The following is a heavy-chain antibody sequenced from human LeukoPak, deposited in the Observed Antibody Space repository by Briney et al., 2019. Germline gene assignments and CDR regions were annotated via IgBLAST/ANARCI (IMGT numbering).Heavy chain of an antibody. CDR3: ARPFRYCSSTVCYDAFNI. V-gene: IGHV4-39*01. J-gene: IGHJ3*02. D-gene: IGHD2-2*01. CDR1: GGSISSSSYY. CDR2: IYNGVVT. Sequence: SETLSLTCTVSGGSISSSSYYWVWIRQPPGKGLEWIGSIYNGVVTYYNSSLKSRVTISVDTTKNQFTLNLSSVTAADTAVYYCARPFRYCSSTVCYDAFNIWGHGTLVTVSS.